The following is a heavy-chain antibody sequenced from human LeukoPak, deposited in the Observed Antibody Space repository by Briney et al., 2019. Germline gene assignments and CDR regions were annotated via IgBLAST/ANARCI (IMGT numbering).Heavy chain of an antibody. CDR1: GFTFSSYE. CDR3: ARDLGIVVVPAAILDDY. Sequence: GGSLRLSCAASGFTFSSYEMNWVRQAPGKGLEWVSYISSSGSTIYYADSVKGRFTISRDNAKNSLYLQMNGLRAEDTAVYYCARDLGIVVVPAAILDDYWGQGTLVTVSS. J-gene: IGHJ4*02. CDR2: ISSSGSTI. V-gene: IGHV3-48*03. D-gene: IGHD2-2*01.